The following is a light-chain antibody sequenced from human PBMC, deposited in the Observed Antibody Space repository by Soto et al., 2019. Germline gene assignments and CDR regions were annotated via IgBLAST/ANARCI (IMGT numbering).Light chain of an antibody. V-gene: IGLV1-44*01. CDR2: SNT. CDR1: SSNIGSHT. J-gene: IGLJ2*01. CDR3: AAWDDSLNGVV. Sequence: QSVLTQPPSASGTPGQTIAISCSGGSSNIGSHTVNWYQQLPGTAPRLLIYSNTQRPSGVPDRFSGSKSSTSASLAISGLQSVYEGDYYCAAWDDSLNGVVFGGGTKLTVL.